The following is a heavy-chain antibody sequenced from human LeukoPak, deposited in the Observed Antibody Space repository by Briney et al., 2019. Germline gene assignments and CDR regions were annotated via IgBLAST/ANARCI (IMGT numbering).Heavy chain of an antibody. CDR2: IYYSGST. Sequence: SETLSLTCTVSGGSISSYYWSWVRQPPGKGLEWIGYIYYSGSTNSNPSLKSRVTISVGTSKNQFSLKLSSVTAADTAVYYCTIPSIGRVAVSPLGYCGQGTLVTVSS. D-gene: IGHD3-3*01. V-gene: IGHV4-59*01. CDR1: GGSISSYY. J-gene: IGHJ4*02. CDR3: TIPSIGRVAVSPLGY.